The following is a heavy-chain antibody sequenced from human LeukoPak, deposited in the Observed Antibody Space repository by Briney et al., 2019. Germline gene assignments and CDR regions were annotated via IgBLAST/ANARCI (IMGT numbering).Heavy chain of an antibody. V-gene: IGHV1-2*02. CDR1: GYTFTGYY. D-gene: IGHD3-22*01. J-gene: IGHJ3*02. Sequence: ASVKVSCKASGYTFTGYYIHWVRQAPGQGLEWVGWINPNSGGAKYAQKFQDRVTMTRDTSISTAYMGLSRLRSDDTAVYYCAKGVYDSGESVAFDIWGQGTMVTVSS. CDR2: INPNSGGA. CDR3: AKGVYDSGESVAFDI.